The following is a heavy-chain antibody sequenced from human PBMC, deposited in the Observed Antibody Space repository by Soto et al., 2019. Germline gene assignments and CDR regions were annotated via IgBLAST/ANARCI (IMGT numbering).Heavy chain of an antibody. CDR3: ARSLSSDFNWFDP. J-gene: IGHJ5*02. Sequence: SETLSLTCTVSGGSISSSTYYWGWIRQPPGKGLEWIGSIYYLGGTYYNPSLESRVTISVDTSRTQFYLKVNSVTAADTALYFCARSLSSDFNWFDPWRQGTLVTVSS. CDR1: GGSISSSTYY. CDR2: IYYLGGT. V-gene: IGHV4-39*01. D-gene: IGHD3-16*02.